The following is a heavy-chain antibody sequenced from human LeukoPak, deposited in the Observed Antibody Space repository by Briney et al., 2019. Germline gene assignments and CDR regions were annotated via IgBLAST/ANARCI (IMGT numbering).Heavy chain of an antibody. V-gene: IGHV1-8*03. CDR3: ARVPFKIYSNYRYYFDY. J-gene: IGHJ4*02. CDR2: MNPNSGNT. D-gene: IGHD4-11*01. Sequence: GASVKVSCKASGYTFTSYDINWVRQATGQGLEWMGWMNPNSGNTGYAQKFQGRVTITRNTSISTAYMELSSLRSEDTAVYYCARVPFKIYSNYRYYFDYWGQGTLVTVSS. CDR1: GYTFTSYD.